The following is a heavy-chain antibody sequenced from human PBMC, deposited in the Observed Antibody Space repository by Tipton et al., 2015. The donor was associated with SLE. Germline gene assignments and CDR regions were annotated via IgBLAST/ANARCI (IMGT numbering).Heavy chain of an antibody. V-gene: IGHV3-23*01. Sequence: SLRLSCAASGFTFSSYAMSWVRQAPGKGLEWVSAISGSGGSTYYADSVKGRFTISRDNSKNTLYLQMNSLRAEDTAVYYCARVRQDIVVVPAATFDYWGQGTLVTVSS. D-gene: IGHD2-2*01. CDR3: ARVRQDIVVVPAATFDY. J-gene: IGHJ4*02. CDR1: GFTFSSYA. CDR2: ISGSGGST.